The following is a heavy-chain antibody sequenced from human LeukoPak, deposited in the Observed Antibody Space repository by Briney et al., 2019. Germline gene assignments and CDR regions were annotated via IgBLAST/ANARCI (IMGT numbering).Heavy chain of an antibody. CDR3: LRDTRPIIATHGADF. J-gene: IGHJ4*02. CDR2: IIPSSGGT. D-gene: IGHD3-16*02. CDR1: GYTFSDFY. V-gene: IGHV1-2*05. Sequence: ASVKISCKASGYTFSDFYVHWVRQAPGQGLEWRGRIIPSSGGTIYAQNFQGRVTMTSDTSITTAYMELSRLRSDDTGIYFCLRDTRPIIATHGADFWGQGTLVTVSS.